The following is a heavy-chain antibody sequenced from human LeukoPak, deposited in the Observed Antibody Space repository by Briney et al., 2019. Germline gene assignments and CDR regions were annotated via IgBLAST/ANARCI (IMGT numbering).Heavy chain of an antibody. V-gene: IGHV1-8*01. J-gene: IGHJ6*02. CDR3: ARYCGGDCYSHYYYGMDA. CDR1: GYTFTSYD. D-gene: IGHD2-21*02. CDR2: MNPNSGNT. Sequence: GASVKVSCKASGYTFTSYDINWVRQATGQGLEWMGWMNPNSGNTGYAQKFQGRVTMTRNTSISTAYMELSSLRSEDTAVYYCARYCGGDCYSHYYYGMDAWGQGTTVTVSS.